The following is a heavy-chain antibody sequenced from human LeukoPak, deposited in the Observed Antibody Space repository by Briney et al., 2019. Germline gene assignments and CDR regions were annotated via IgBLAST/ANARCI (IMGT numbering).Heavy chain of an antibody. CDR1: GDSVSSNSAA. D-gene: IGHD2-15*01. J-gene: IGHJ4*02. CDR2: TYYRSKWYT. Sequence: SQTLSLTCAISGDSVSSNSAAWIWIRQSPSRGLEWLGRTYYRSKWYTEYAVSVKSRITINPDTSKNQFSLQLSSVNPEDTAVYYCARLGSGSNYWGQGALVTVSS. V-gene: IGHV6-1*01. CDR3: ARLGSGSNY.